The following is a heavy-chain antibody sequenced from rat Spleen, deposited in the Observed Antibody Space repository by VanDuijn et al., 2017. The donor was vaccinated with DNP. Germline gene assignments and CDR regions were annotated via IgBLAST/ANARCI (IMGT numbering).Heavy chain of an antibody. CDR1: GFTFSSNW. Sequence: EVQLVESGGGLVQPGSPLKLSCAASGFTFSSNWLNWIRQAPKKGLEWVATISYDVSSTNYRDSVKGQFPISRDNAKRTLYLQMDRLRSEDTATYYCTTDRGRYWGQGVMVTVSS. V-gene: IGHV5-29*01. CDR2: ISYDVSST. CDR3: TTDRGRY. J-gene: IGHJ2*01.